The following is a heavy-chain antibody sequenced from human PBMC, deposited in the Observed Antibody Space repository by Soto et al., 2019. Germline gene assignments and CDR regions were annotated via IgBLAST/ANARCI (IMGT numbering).Heavy chain of an antibody. V-gene: IGHV4-30-4*01. J-gene: IGHJ6*02. CDR2: IYYSGST. CDR3: AKGLKGSRGGRYGMDV. D-gene: IGHD3-16*01. CDR1: GGSISSGDYY. Sequence: QVQLQESGPGLVKPSQTLSLTCTVSGGSISSGDYYWSWIRQPPGKGLEWIGYIYYSGSTYYNPSLKSRVTISVDTSKNQFSLKLSSVTAADTAVYYCAKGLKGSRGGRYGMDVWGQGTTVTVSS.